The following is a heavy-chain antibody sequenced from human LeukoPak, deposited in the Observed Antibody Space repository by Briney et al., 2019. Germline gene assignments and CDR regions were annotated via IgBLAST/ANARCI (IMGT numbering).Heavy chain of an antibody. CDR2: VTGSGTTK. Sequence: GGSLTLSCVASGFSFSTYSMNWVRQAPGKGLEWVSSVTGSGTTKYYADSVKGRFTISRDNAKNSLYLQMNSLRVEDTAVYYCARALDYYGMDVWGQGTTVTVSS. CDR3: ARALDYYGMDV. CDR1: GFSFSTYS. V-gene: IGHV3-21*01. J-gene: IGHJ6*02.